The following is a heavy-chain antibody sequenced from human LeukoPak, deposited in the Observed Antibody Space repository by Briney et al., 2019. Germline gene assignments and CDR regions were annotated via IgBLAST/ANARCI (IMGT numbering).Heavy chain of an antibody. D-gene: IGHD6-19*01. J-gene: IGHJ4*02. Sequence: SQTLSLTCAISGDSVSSNSATWNWIRQSPSRGLEWLGRTYYRSKWYNEYAVSVKSRVSINPDTPKNQFSLQLNSVTPEDTAVYFRARGAWTSGRPLDYWGQGTLVTLSS. CDR2: TYYRSKWYN. V-gene: IGHV6-1*01. CDR3: ARGAWTSGRPLDY. CDR1: GDSVSSNSAT.